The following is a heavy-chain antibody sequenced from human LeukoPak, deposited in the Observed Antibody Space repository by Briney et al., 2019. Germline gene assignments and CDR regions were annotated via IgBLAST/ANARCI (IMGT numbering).Heavy chain of an antibody. V-gene: IGHV1-46*01. J-gene: IGHJ5*02. CDR2: INPSGGST. Sequence: GASVKVSCKASGYTFTSYYMHWVRQAPGQGLEWMGIINPSGGSTSYAQKFQGRVTISVDTSKNQFSLKLSSVTAADTAVYYCARTGMTTFGGATVQEFDPWGQGTLVTVSS. CDR3: ARTGMTTFGGATVQEFDP. D-gene: IGHD3-16*02. CDR1: GYTFTSYY.